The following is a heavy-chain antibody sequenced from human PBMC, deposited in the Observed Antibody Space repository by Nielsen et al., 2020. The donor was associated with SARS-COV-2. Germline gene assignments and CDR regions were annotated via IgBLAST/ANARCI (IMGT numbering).Heavy chain of an antibody. J-gene: IGHJ5*01. CDR1: GFTFSSYA. Sequence: ESLKISCAASGFTFSSYAMHWVRQPPGKGLEWIGYIYYRGSTQYNPSLKSRVTMSVDTSKNQFSLKLTSVTAADTAVYYCARETASNWLDSWGQGTLVTVSS. V-gene: IGHV4-59*12. CDR3: ARETASNWLDS. CDR2: IYYRGST. D-gene: IGHD1-1*01.